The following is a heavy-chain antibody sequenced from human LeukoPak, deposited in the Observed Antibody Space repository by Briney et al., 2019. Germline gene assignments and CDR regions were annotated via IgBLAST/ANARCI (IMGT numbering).Heavy chain of an antibody. CDR2: IYYSGIT. V-gene: IGHV4-39*01. Sequence: SETLPLTCTVSGGSISSSSYYWGWIRQPPGKGLEWIGSIYYSGITYYNPSLKSRVTISVDTSKNQFSLKLSSVTAADTAVYYCARRGSSWFRWGQGTLVTVSS. J-gene: IGHJ4*02. CDR3: ARRGSSWFR. D-gene: IGHD6-13*01. CDR1: GGSISSSSYY.